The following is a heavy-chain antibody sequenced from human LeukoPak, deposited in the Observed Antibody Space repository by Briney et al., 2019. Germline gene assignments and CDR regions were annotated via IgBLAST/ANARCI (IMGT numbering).Heavy chain of an antibody. J-gene: IGHJ6*02. CDR3: AKDSYSSSSGYYYYGMDV. CDR1: GFTFSSYA. V-gene: IGHV3-23*01. Sequence: GGSLRLSCSASGFTFSSYAMSWVRQAPGKGLEWVSAICGSGGSTYYADSVKGRFTISRDNSKNTLYLQMNSLRAEDTAVYCCAKDSYSSSSGYYYYGMDVWGQGTTVTVSS. D-gene: IGHD6-6*01. CDR2: ICGSGGST.